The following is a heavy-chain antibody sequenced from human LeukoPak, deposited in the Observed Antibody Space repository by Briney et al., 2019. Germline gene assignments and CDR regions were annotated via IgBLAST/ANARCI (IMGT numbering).Heavy chain of an antibody. J-gene: IGHJ4*02. CDR3: ARAIRLTGGLYYFDY. V-gene: IGHV3-23*01. CDR2: VSASGGTP. CDR1: GFTFNTFA. Sequence: GGSLRLSCAASGFTFNTFAMSWVRQAPGKGLEWVAAVSASGGTPYYADSVKGRFTISRDNSKNTLYLQMNSLRPEDTAVLYCARAIRLTGGLYYFDYWGQGTLVTVSS. D-gene: IGHD1-20*01.